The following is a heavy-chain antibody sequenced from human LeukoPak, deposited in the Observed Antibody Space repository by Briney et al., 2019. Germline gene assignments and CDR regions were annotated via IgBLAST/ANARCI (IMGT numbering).Heavy chain of an antibody. Sequence: GGSLRLSCAASGFTFSSYAMSWVRQAPGKGLEWVSAISGSGGSTYYADSVKGRFTISGDNSKNTLYLQMNSLRAEDTAVYYCAKDRHYSSSWKWWVYWGQGTLVTVSS. CDR3: AKDRHYSSSWKWWVY. D-gene: IGHD6-13*01. CDR2: ISGSGGST. J-gene: IGHJ4*02. V-gene: IGHV3-23*01. CDR1: GFTFSSYA.